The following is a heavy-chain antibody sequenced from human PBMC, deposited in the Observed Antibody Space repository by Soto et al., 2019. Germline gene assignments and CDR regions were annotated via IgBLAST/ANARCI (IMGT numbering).Heavy chain of an antibody. CDR2: INPSGGST. Sequence: XSVKVSCKASGYTFTSYYMHWVRQAPGQGLEWMGIINPSGGSTSYAQKFQGRVTMTRDTSTSTVYMELSSPRSEDTAVYYCARDEVEGGCSGGSCYPFDYWGQGTLVTVSS. J-gene: IGHJ4*02. CDR3: ARDEVEGGCSGGSCYPFDY. D-gene: IGHD2-15*01. V-gene: IGHV1-46*01. CDR1: GYTFTSYY.